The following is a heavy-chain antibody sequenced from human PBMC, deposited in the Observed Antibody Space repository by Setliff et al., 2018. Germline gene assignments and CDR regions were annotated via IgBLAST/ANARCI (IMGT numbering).Heavy chain of an antibody. D-gene: IGHD3-9*01. CDR2: IIPILGTA. J-gene: IGHJ6*03. Sequence: ASVKVSCKASGGTFSSYAISWVRQAPGQGLGWMGGIIPILGTANYAQKFQGRVTITTDESTSTAYMELSSLRSEDTAVYYCARGRTDYDILTGYNLNYYYYMDVWGKGTTVTVSS. CDR1: GGTFSSYA. CDR3: ARGRTDYDILTGYNLNYYYYMDV. V-gene: IGHV1-69*05.